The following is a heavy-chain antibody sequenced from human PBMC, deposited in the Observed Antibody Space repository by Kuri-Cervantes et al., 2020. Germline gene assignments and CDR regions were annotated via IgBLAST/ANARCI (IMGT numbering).Heavy chain of an antibody. CDR1: GFTFDDYA. CDR2: ISWNSGSI. J-gene: IGHJ6*02. V-gene: IGHV3-9*01. CDR3: ATVSLYYYGMDV. Sequence: GGSLRLSCAASGFTFDDYAMHWVRQAPGKGLEWVSGISWNSGSIGYADSVKGRFTISRDNAKNSLYLQMNSLRAEDTALYYCATVSLYYYGMDVWGQGTTVTV.